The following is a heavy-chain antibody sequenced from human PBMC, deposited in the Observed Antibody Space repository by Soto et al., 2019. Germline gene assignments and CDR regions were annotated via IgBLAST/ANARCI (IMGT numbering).Heavy chain of an antibody. D-gene: IGHD4-17*01. CDR1: GGTFSSYA. CDR2: IIPIFGTA. V-gene: IGHV1-69*01. CDR3: AVTVTTHYGMDV. Sequence: QVQLVQSGAEVKKPGSSVKVSCKASGGTFSSYAISWVRQAPGQGLEWMGGIIPIFGTANYAQKFQGRVTITADESTSTAYLGLSSLRSEDTDVYYCAVTVTTHYGMDVWGQGTTVTVSS. J-gene: IGHJ6*02.